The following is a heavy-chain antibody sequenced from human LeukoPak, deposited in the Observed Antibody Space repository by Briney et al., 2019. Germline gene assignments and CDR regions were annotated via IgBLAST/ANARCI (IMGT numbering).Heavy chain of an antibody. Sequence: SETLSLTCTVSGGSISSYYWRWIGQPPGKGLEWCVYIYYSGSTNYNPSLKSRVTISVDTSKNQFSLKLSSVTAADTAVYYCARGGSSWSMRGDYFDYWGQGTLVTVSS. CDR2: IYYSGST. D-gene: IGHD6-13*01. CDR1: GGSISSYY. J-gene: IGHJ4*02. V-gene: IGHV4-59*01. CDR3: ARGGSSWSMRGDYFDY.